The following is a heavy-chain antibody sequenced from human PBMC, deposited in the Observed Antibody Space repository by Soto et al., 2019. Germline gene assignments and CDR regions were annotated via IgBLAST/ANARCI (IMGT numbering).Heavy chain of an antibody. Sequence: QVQLVESGGGVVQPGRSLGLSCAASGFNFSTYGVHWVRQAPGKGLEWVGVISYDVGEKYYADSVKGRFTISRDNSKDTLYLQMNSLRPADTAVYYCAKDVRGCPAYWGQGTLVTVSS. CDR1: GFNFSTYG. D-gene: IGHD3-10*01. CDR3: AKDVRGCPAY. V-gene: IGHV3-30*18. CDR2: ISYDVGEK. J-gene: IGHJ4*02.